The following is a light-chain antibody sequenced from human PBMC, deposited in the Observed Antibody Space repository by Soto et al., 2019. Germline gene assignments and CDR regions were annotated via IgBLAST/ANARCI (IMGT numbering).Light chain of an antibody. V-gene: IGKV3-15*01. CDR3: QQYRT. Sequence: EIVMTQSPATLSVSPGERATLSCRASQSVSSYLAWYHQKPGQAPRLLIYGASTRATGVPARFSGSGSGTEFTLTISSLQSEDFAIYYCQQYRTFGQGTKVDI. CDR1: QSVSSY. J-gene: IGKJ1*01. CDR2: GAS.